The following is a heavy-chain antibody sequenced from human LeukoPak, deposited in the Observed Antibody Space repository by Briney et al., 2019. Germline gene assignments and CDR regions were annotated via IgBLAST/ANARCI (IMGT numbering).Heavy chain of an antibody. D-gene: IGHD3-10*01. Sequence: ASVKVSYKASGYTFTSYGISWVRQAPGQGLEWMGWISAYNGNTNYAQKLQGRVTMTTDTSTSTAYMELRSLRSDDTAVYYCARDRRRMVRGVIGAFDIWGQGTMVTVSS. CDR3: ARDRRRMVRGVIGAFDI. V-gene: IGHV1-18*01. CDR1: GYTFTSYG. CDR2: ISAYNGNT. J-gene: IGHJ3*02.